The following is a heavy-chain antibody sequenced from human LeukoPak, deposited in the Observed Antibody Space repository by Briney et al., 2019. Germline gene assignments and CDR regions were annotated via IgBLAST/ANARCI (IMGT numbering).Heavy chain of an antibody. CDR2: ISYDGSNK. Sequence: QSGGSLRLSCAASGFTFSSYGMHWVRQAPGKGLEWVAVISYDGSNKYYADSVKGRFTISRDNAKKSLYLQMNSLRAEDTAVYYCARQRFGQYFDYWGQGTLVTVSS. D-gene: IGHD3-10*01. J-gene: IGHJ4*02. CDR1: GFTFSSYG. V-gene: IGHV3-30*03. CDR3: ARQRFGQYFDY.